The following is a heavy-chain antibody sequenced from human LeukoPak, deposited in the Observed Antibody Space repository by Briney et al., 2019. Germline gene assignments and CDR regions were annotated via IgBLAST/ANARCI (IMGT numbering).Heavy chain of an antibody. J-gene: IGHJ3*02. CDR1: GGSISSSSYY. V-gene: IGHV4-39*07. D-gene: IGHD6-13*01. Sequence: KPSETLSLTCTVSGGSISSSSYYWGWIRQPPGKGLEWIGSIYYSGSTYYNPSLKSRVTISVDTSKNQFSLKLSSVTAADTAVYYCAKSLRGSYSSSWYSFTTPRNDAFDIWGQGTMVTVSS. CDR2: IYYSGST. CDR3: AKSLRGSYSSSWYSFTTPRNDAFDI.